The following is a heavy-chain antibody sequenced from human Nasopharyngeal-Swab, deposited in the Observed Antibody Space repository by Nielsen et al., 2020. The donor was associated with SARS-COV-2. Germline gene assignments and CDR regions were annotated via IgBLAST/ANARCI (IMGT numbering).Heavy chain of an antibody. CDR3: AKGGGWLYYFDF. V-gene: IGHV3-23*01. CDR2: ISGSGATT. J-gene: IGHJ4*02. CDR1: GFTFSTYA. D-gene: IGHD6-19*01. Sequence: GGSLRLSCAASGFTFSTYAMNWVRRAPGKGLEWVSSISGSGATTYYADSVKGRVTISRDNSKNTLYLQVSSLRAEDTAMYYCAKGGGWLYYFDFWGQGTLVTGSS.